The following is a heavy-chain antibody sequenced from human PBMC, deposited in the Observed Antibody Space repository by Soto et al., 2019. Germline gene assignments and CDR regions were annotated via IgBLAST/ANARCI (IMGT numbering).Heavy chain of an antibody. Sequence: EVQLLESGGGLVQPGGSVRLSCAASGLTFGNYAMSWVRQAPGKGLEWVSAISGDSVRTYYADSVKGRFTISRDNSKNTLYLQMNTLRAEDTAVYYCAVTPNCGRDCTAASYWYFDIWGRGTLVTVSS. D-gene: IGHD2-21*02. CDR3: AVTPNCGRDCTAASYWYFDI. J-gene: IGHJ2*01. CDR2: ISGDSVRT. CDR1: GLTFGNYA. V-gene: IGHV3-23*01.